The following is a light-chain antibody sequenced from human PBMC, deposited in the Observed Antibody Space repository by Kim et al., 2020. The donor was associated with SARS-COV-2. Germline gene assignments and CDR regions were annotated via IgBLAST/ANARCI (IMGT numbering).Light chain of an antibody. CDR2: LGS. J-gene: IGKJ2*01. CDR3: MQDLQTPYT. Sequence: EPASIACRSSQSLLHNNRYKYLDWYLQKPGQSPQLLIYLGSNRASGVPDRFSGSGSGTDFTLKISRVEAEDVGVYYCMQDLQTPYTFGQGTKLEI. CDR1: QSLLHNNRYKY. V-gene: IGKV2-28*01.